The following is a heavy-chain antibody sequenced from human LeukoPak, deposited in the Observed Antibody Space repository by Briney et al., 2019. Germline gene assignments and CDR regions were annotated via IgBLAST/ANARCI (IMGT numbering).Heavy chain of an antibody. CDR2: INHSGST. CDR1: GGSFSGYY. D-gene: IGHD3-9*01. J-gene: IGHJ3*02. Sequence: PSETLSLTCVVYGGSFSGYYWSWIRQPPGKGLEWIGEINHSGSTNYNPSLKSRVTISVDTSKNQFSLKLSSVTAADTAVYYCARRRGRYFDWLSNAFDIWGQGTMVTVSS. V-gene: IGHV4-34*01. CDR3: ARRRGRYFDWLSNAFDI.